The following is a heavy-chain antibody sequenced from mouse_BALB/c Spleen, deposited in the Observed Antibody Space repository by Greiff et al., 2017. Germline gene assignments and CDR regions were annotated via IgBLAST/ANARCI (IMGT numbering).Heavy chain of an antibody. CDR3: ARGSAHAMDY. V-gene: IGHV3-6*02. Sequence: VQLQQSGPGLVKPSQSLSLTCSVTGYSITSGYYWNWIRQFPGNKLEWMGFISYDGSNNYNPSLKNRISITRDTSKNQFFLKLKSVTTEDTATYYCARGSAHAMDYWGQGTSVTVSS. CDR2: ISYDGSN. D-gene: IGHD6-1*01. CDR1: GYSITSGYY. J-gene: IGHJ4*01.